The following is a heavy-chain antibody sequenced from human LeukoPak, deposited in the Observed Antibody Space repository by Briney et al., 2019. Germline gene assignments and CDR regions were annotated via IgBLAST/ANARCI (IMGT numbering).Heavy chain of an antibody. J-gene: IGHJ4*02. D-gene: IGHD3-22*01. V-gene: IGHV3-7*01. CDR1: GFTFSSYW. Sequence: GGSLRLSCAASGFTFSSYWMTWVRQAPGKGLEWVANINQDGSEKYYVDSVKGRFTISRDDAKNSLYLQMNSLRAEDTAVYYCARSSSGYYYTLIDYWGQGTLVTVSS. CDR2: INQDGSEK. CDR3: ARSSSGYYYTLIDY.